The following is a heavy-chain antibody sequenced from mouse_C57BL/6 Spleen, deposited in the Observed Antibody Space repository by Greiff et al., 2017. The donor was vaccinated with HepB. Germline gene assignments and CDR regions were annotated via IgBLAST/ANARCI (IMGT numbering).Heavy chain of an antibody. CDR1: GYTFTSYW. J-gene: IGHJ2*01. V-gene: IGHV1-59*01. CDR2: IDPSDSYT. D-gene: IGHD2-4*01. CDR3: APYEYDKRFDY. Sequence: QVQLKESGAELVRPGTSVKLSCKASGYTFTSYWMHWVKQRPGQGLEWIGVIDPSDSYTNYNQKFKGKATLTVDTSSSTAYMQLSSLTSEDSAVYYCAPYEYDKRFDYWGQGTTLAVSS.